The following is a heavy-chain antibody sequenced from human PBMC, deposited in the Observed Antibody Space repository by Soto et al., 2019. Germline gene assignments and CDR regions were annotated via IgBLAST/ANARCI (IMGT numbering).Heavy chain of an antibody. CDR3: ARYCSGGSCYTPFDP. D-gene: IGHD2-15*01. J-gene: IGHJ5*02. CDR2: INHSGST. V-gene: IGHV4-34*01. Sequence: SETLSLTCAVYGGSFSGYYWSWIRQPPGKGLEWIGEINHSGSTNYNPSLKSRVTISVDTSKNQFSLKLSSVTAADTAVYYCARYCSGGSCYTPFDPWGQGTLVTVSS. CDR1: GGSFSGYY.